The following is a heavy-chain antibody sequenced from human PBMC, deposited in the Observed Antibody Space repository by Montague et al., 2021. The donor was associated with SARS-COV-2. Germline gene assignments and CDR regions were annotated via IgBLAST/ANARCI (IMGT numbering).Heavy chain of an antibody. V-gene: IGHV4-39*01. Sequence: SETLSLTCTVSGGSISSSSYYWGWIRQPPGKGLEWIGSIYYSGSTYYNPSLKSRVTISVDTSKNQFSLKLSSVTAADTAVYYCARQENSSGRCKSDAFDIWGQGTMVTVSS. CDR1: GGSISSSSYY. CDR2: IYYSGST. CDR3: ARQENSSGRCKSDAFDI. J-gene: IGHJ3*02. D-gene: IGHD6-19*01.